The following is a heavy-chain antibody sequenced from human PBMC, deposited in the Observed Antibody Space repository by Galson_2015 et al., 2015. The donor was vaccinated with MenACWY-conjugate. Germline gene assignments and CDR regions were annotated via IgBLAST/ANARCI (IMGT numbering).Heavy chain of an antibody. CDR1: GFTFSTYW. CDR3: ARVGGNYRTASHFDY. V-gene: IGHV3-74*01. Sequence: SLRLSCAASGFTFSTYWMHWVRQAPGKGLVWVSRINSDGRSTSYADSVKGRFTISRDNAKNTLYLQMNSLRAEDTAVYYCARVGGNYRTASHFDYWGQGTLVTVSS. CDR2: INSDGRST. D-gene: IGHD1-26*01. J-gene: IGHJ4*02.